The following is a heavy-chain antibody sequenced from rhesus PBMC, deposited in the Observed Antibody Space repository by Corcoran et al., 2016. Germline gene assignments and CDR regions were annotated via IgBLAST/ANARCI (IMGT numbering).Heavy chain of an antibody. V-gene: IGHV3S42*01. CDR1: GFTFSSYW. Sequence: EVQLVESGGGWAKPGGSLRLSCAASGFTFSSYWMNVARQTPGWGLEWISAINSCGGSTYTADSVKGRFTISRDNSKNSLSLQMISLRAEDTAVYYCARGVSGGVCPFDYWGQGVLVTVSS. CDR2: INSCGGST. CDR3: ARGVSGGVCPFDY. J-gene: IGHJ4*01. D-gene: IGHD2-39*02.